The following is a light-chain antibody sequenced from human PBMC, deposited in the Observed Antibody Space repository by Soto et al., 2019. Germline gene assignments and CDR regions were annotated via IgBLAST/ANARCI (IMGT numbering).Light chain of an antibody. CDR2: GVT. Sequence: QSALNQPTSVSGSPGQSITISCTGNHNDIGTYDYVSWYQQHPGRAPRLLIHGVTTRPSGISDRFSASKSGLTASLTISGLQPEDEADYYCSSFTSNRIYVFGPGTKVTVL. CDR3: SSFTSNRIYV. CDR1: HNDIGTYDY. J-gene: IGLJ1*01. V-gene: IGLV2-14*03.